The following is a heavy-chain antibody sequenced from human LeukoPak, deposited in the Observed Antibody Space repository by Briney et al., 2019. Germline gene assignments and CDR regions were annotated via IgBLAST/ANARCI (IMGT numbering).Heavy chain of an antibody. Sequence: GGSLRLSCAASGFTFITYAMTWVSQAPGKGLDWVSTISAGGAGTYYADSVKGRFTISRDNSKNTLYLQMNRLRAEDTALYYCVKGYSSGWTREYYGMDVWGQGTTVTVSS. D-gene: IGHD6-19*01. CDR1: GFTFITYA. J-gene: IGHJ6*02. CDR2: ISAGGAGT. V-gene: IGHV3-23*01. CDR3: VKGYSSGWTREYYGMDV.